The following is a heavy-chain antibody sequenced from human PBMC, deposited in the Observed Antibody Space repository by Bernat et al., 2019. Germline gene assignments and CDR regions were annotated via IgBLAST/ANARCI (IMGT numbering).Heavy chain of an antibody. D-gene: IGHD5-24*01. CDR3: ARDKREGAFDI. V-gene: IGHV3-21*01. J-gene: IGHJ3*02. CDR2: ISSSSSYI. CDR1: GFTFSSHS. Sequence: EVQLVESGGGLVKPGGSLRLSCAASGFTFSSHSMNWVRQAPGKGLEWVSSISSSSSYIYYADSVKGRFTISRDNAKNSLYLQMNSLRAEDTAVYYCARDKREGAFDIWGQGTMVTVSS.